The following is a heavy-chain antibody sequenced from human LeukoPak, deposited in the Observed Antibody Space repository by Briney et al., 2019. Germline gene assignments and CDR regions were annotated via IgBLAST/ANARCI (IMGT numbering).Heavy chain of an antibody. CDR1: GYTFTSYG. Sequence: EASVKVSCKASGYTFTSYGTSWVRQAPGQGLEWMGWISAYNGNTNYAQKLQGRVTMTTDTSTSTAYMELRSLRSDDTAVYYCARDRRTYYYGSGSSPTFDYWGQGTLVTASS. CDR2: ISAYNGNT. D-gene: IGHD3-10*01. J-gene: IGHJ4*02. V-gene: IGHV1-18*01. CDR3: ARDRRTYYYGSGSSPTFDY.